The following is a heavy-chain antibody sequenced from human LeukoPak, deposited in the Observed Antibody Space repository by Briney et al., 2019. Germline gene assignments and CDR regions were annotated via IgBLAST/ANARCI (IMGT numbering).Heavy chain of an antibody. CDR1: GFTFSSYS. CDR2: ISSSSSYI. J-gene: IGHJ4*02. D-gene: IGHD3-3*01. CDR3: ARVLRFLEWPQAIDY. Sequence: GGSLRLSCAASGFTFSSYSMNWVRQAPGKGLEWVSSISSSSSYIYYADSVKGRFTISRDNAKNSLYLQMNSLRAEDTAVHYCARVLRFLEWPQAIDYWGQGTLVTVSS. V-gene: IGHV3-21*01.